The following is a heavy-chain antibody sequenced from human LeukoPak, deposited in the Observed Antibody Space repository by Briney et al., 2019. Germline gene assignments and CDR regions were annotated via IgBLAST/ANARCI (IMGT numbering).Heavy chain of an antibody. CDR3: VRSKSGAYGWFDP. CDR1: GGSFSGYY. Sequence: SETLSLTCAVFGGSFSGYYWSRIRQPPGKGLEWIGYIYYSGTTNYNPSLKSRVTISVDTSKNQFSLKVNSVTAADTAVYYCVRSKSGAYGWFDPWGQGTLVTVSS. J-gene: IGHJ5*02. CDR2: IYYSGTT. V-gene: IGHV4-59*01. D-gene: IGHD2-15*01.